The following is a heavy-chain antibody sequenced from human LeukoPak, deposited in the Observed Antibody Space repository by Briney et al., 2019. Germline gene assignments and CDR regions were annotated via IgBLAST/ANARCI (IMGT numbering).Heavy chain of an antibody. Sequence: ASVKVSCKASGYTFTGYYIHWVRQAPGQGLEWMGWISPNSGGTNYAQKFQGRVTMTRDTSISTAYMELSRLRSDDTAVYYCARDLLNRVSHSSGYGYYFDYWGQGTLVTVSS. D-gene: IGHD3-22*01. V-gene: IGHV1-2*02. J-gene: IGHJ4*02. CDR3: ARDLLNRVSHSSGYGYYFDY. CDR2: ISPNSGGT. CDR1: GYTFTGYY.